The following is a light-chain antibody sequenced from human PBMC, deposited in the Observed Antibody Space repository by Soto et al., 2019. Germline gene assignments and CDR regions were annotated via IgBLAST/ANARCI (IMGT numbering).Light chain of an antibody. CDR2: EVT. CDR1: SSDGGGYNF. V-gene: IGLV2-8*01. CDR3: SSYAGNNIYYV. Sequence: QSALTQPPSASGSPGQSVTISCTGTSSDGGGYNFVSWYQQHPGKAPKLIIFEVTKRPSGVPDRFSGSKSGNTASLTVSGIQAEDEADYYCSSYAGNNIYYVFGTGTKLTVL. J-gene: IGLJ1*01.